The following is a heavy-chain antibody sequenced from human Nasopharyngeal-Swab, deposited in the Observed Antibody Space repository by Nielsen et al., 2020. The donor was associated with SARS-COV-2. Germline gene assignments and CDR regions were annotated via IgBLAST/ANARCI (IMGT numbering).Heavy chain of an antibody. D-gene: IGHD6-6*01. J-gene: IGHJ5*02. CDR3: ARALGSIAARPRFDP. V-gene: IGHV4-34*01. CDR2: INHSGST. Sequence: RQAPGKGLEWIGEINHSGSTNYNPSLKSRVTISVDTSKNQFSLKLSSVAAADTAVYYCARALGSIAARPRFDPWGQGTPVTVSS.